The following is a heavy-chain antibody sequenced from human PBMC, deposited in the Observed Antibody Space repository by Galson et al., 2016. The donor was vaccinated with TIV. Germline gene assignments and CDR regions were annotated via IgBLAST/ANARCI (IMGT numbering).Heavy chain of an antibody. Sequence: SLKLSCAASGFTFRSYSMNWARQAPGKGLEWVSSISGDSNYIYYADSVKGRFTISRDSAENSLYLQMSSLRAEDTAVYYCATESPGPDWKGYWGQGTLVTVSS. V-gene: IGHV3-21*04. CDR1: GFTFRSYS. CDR3: ATESPGPDWKGY. J-gene: IGHJ4*02. D-gene: IGHD1-1*01. CDR2: ISGDSNYI.